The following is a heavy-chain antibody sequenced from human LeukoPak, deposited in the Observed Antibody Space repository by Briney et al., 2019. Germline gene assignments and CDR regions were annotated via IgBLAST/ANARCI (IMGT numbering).Heavy chain of an antibody. D-gene: IGHD6-19*01. V-gene: IGHV5-51*01. CDR2: IYPGDSDT. J-gene: IGHJ4*02. Sequence: KVGESLTISCMGSGYSFTSYWIGWVRQMPGKGLEWMGIIYPGDSDTRYSPSFQGQVTIPADKSISTAYLQRSSLKASDTAMYYCATPTPYSGWYLSYWGQGTLVTVSS. CDR3: ATPTPYSGWYLSY. CDR1: GYSFTSYW.